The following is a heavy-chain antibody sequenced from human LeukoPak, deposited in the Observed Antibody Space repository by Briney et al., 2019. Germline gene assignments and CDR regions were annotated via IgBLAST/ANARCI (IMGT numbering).Heavy chain of an antibody. CDR3: ARAIVVLPSANWFDP. CDR2: INADNGNT. D-gene: IGHD2-2*01. J-gene: IGHJ5*02. Sequence: GASVKVSCKTSGYTFTTYAIHWVRQAPGQRLERMGWINADNGNTKYSQKFQGRVTITRDTSASTAYMELSSLRSEDTAVYYCARAIVVLPSANWFDPWGQGTPVTVSS. V-gene: IGHV1-3*01. CDR1: GYTFTTYA.